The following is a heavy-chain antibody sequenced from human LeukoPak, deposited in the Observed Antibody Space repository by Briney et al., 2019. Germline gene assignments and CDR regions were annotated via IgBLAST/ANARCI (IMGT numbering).Heavy chain of an antibody. CDR2: IKQDGSEK. CDR1: GFTFSSYW. V-gene: IGHV3-7*01. CDR3: AREGQYYYDSSGYYYPGGYFDY. D-gene: IGHD3-22*01. J-gene: IGHJ4*02. Sequence: GGSLRLSCAASGFTFSSYWMSWVRQAPGKGLEWVANIKQDGSEKYYVDSVKGRFTISRDNAKNSLYLQMNSLRAEDTAVYYCAREGQYYYDSSGYYYPGGYFDYWGQGTLVTVSS.